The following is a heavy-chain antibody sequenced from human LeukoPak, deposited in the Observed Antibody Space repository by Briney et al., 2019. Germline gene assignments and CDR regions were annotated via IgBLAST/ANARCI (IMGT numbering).Heavy chain of an antibody. CDR1: GFTFSSYA. Sequence: GGSLRLSCAASGFTFSSYAMSWVRQAPGKGLEWVSAISGSGGSTYYAYSVRGRFTISRDNSKNTLYLQMNILRAEDTAVYYCAKDRGYCSSTSCYLGGYWFDPWGQGTLVTVSS. D-gene: IGHD2-2*01. CDR3: AKDRGYCSSTSCYLGGYWFDP. V-gene: IGHV3-23*01. J-gene: IGHJ5*02. CDR2: ISGSGGST.